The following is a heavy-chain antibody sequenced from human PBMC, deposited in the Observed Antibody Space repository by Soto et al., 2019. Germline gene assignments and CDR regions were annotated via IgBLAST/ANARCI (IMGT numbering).Heavy chain of an antibody. D-gene: IGHD2-21*02. J-gene: IGHJ4*02. CDR1: GYTFTSYY. CDR2: INPSDGST. V-gene: IGHV1-46*01. Sequence: ASVKVSCKASGYTFTSYYMHWVRQAPGQRLEWMGIINPSDGSTSYAQKFQGRVTITRDTSASTAYMELSSLRSEDTAVYYCARSIVVVTAADYWGQGTLVTVSS. CDR3: ARSIVVVTAADY.